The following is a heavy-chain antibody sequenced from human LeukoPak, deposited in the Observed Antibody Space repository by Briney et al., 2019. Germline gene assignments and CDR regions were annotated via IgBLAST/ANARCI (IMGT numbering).Heavy chain of an antibody. D-gene: IGHD2-21*01. CDR3: ATDCGLY. Sequence: PGGSLRLSCAASGFTFGNSWMNWVRQAPGKGLEWVAQIKQHGSEIYYMDSVKGRFTISRDDATNSVYLQMNSLRAEDTAIYYCATDCGLYWGQGTLVTVS. J-gene: IGHJ4*02. CDR1: GFTFGNSW. CDR2: IKQHGSEI. V-gene: IGHV3-7*01.